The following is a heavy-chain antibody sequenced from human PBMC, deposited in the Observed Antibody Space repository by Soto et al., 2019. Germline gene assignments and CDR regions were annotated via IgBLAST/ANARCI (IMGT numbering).Heavy chain of an antibody. CDR2: IYYNGNT. CDR3: ARRYGPGFDY. V-gene: IGHV4-31*03. Sequence: PSETLSLTCSVSAGSISSTAYYWSWIRQHPEKGLEWIGYIYYNGNTYYNPSLKSRVTISVDTSENQFSLRLSSVTAADTAVYYCARRYGPGFDYWGQGTLVTVSS. D-gene: IGHD4-17*01. CDR1: AGSISSTAYY. J-gene: IGHJ4*02.